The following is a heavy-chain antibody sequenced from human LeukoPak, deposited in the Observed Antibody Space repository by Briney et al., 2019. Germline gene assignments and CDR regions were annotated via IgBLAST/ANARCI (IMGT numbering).Heavy chain of an antibody. D-gene: IGHD6-13*01. J-gene: IGHJ5*02. Sequence: PSETLSLTCTVSGDSVSNYWWSWVRQPAGKGLEWIARIRASNGNTDYNPSLKSRLTTSVDTSKNQFSLRMNSVTAADTAVYYCARDRGGNTWYNYYDVWGQGTLVTVSS. CDR1: GDSVSNYW. CDR2: IRASNGNT. V-gene: IGHV4-4*07. CDR3: ARDRGGNTWYNYYDV.